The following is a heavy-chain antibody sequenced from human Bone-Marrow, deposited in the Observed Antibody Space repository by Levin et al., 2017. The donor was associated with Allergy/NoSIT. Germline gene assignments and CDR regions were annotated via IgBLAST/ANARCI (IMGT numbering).Heavy chain of an antibody. D-gene: IGHD2-2*02. CDR3: ARGASCSSTNCYNLIYYNYNGMDV. J-gene: IGHJ6*02. CDR2: ISSFNTYI. V-gene: IGHV3-21*01. CDR1: GFTFDTYT. Sequence: GGSLRLSCEASGFTFDTYTMNWVRQAPGKGLEWVASISSFNTYIYYADSVRGRFTISRDNAKETLYLQMNSLRAEDTAVYYCARGASCSSTNCYNLIYYNYNGMDVWGQGTTVTVSS.